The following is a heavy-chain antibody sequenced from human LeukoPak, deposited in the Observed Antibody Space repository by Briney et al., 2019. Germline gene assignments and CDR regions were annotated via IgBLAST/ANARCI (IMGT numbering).Heavy chain of an antibody. CDR1: GFAVSNNY. Sequence: GGSLRLSCTASGFAVSNNYMSWVRQAPGKGLGWVSLIYNAVTYADSVKGRFTISRDDSKNTLNLQMNSLRADDTAVYYCARLRGNTMVEYWGQGTLVTVSS. D-gene: IGHD3-10*01. V-gene: IGHV3-53*01. CDR3: ARLRGNTMVEY. CDR2: IYNAV. J-gene: IGHJ4*02.